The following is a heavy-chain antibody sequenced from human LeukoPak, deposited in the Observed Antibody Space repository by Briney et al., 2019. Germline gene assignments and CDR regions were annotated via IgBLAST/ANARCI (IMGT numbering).Heavy chain of an antibody. J-gene: IGHJ2*01. CDR2: ITPSGFTV. CDR3: ARDGAFTGPHWWFEL. V-gene: IGHV3-48*04. Sequence: GGSLTLSCAASGFTFSSHSMKWARQAPGRGREWLSYITPSGFTVYSDSGQGPFTISRDSAKNSVYLQMNSLTAEDTAMYYCARDGAFTGPHWWFELWGCGALGTVSS. CDR1: GFTFSSHS. D-gene: IGHD2-8*02.